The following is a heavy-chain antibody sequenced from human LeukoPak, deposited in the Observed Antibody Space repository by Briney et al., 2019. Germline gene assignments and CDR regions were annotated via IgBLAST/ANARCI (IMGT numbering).Heavy chain of an antibody. V-gene: IGHV3-53*05. CDR3: ARTSFYYDIDV. CDR2: INSGGDT. CDR1: GSNITYNY. J-gene: IGHJ6*02. D-gene: IGHD3-16*02. Sequence: GGSLRLSCAASGSNITYNYMTWVRQAPGKGLEWVSLINSGGDTYYADPLKGRITVSRDTSNNALFLQMSGLRPEDTAVYYCARTSFYYDIDVWGQGTTVTVSS.